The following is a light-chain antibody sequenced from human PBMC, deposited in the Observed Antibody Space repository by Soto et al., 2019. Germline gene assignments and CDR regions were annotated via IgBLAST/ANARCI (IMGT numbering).Light chain of an antibody. CDR3: QQYNSYSWT. CDR2: DAS. Sequence: DIQMTQSPSTLSASVGDRVTITCRASQSISSWLAWYQQKPGKAPKLLIFDASSLESGVPSRFSGSGSGTEFTLNISSLQPDDFATDYCQQYNSYSWTFDQGTKVEIK. J-gene: IGKJ1*01. CDR1: QSISSW. V-gene: IGKV1-5*01.